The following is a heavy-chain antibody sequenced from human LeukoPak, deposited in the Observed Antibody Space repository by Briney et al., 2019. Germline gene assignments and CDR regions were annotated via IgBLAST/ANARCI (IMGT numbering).Heavy chain of an antibody. D-gene: IGHD6-19*01. CDR3: AREGAESIKYYYYYMDV. J-gene: IGHJ6*03. V-gene: IGHV3-74*01. CDR1: GFTFSSYW. CDR2: INSDGSST. Sequence: PGGSLRLSCGASGFTFSSYWMHWVRQAPGKGLVWVSLINSDGSSTRYADSVKGRFTISRDNAKNTLYLQMNSLRAEDTAVYYCAREGAESIKYYYYYMDVWGKGTTVTVSS.